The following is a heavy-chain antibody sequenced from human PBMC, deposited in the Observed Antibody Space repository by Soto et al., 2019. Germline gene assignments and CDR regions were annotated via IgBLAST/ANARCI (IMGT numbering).Heavy chain of an antibody. CDR2: ISGSGYNT. CDR1: GFTFTSYA. Sequence: EVQLLESGGGLVQPGGSLRLSCSASGFTFTSYAMSWVRQAPGERLDCVSSISGSGYNTFYADSVRGRFTISRDNSKNTLYLQMNTLRADDTAVYFCARGTPNFDWLLSYAFDVWGQGTMVAVSS. J-gene: IGHJ3*01. D-gene: IGHD3-9*01. V-gene: IGHV3-23*01. CDR3: ARGTPNFDWLLSYAFDV.